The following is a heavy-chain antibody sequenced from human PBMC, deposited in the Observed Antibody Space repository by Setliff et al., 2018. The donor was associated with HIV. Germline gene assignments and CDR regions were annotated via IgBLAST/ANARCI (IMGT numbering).Heavy chain of an antibody. Sequence: PGESLKISCQASGYSFTTLWIAWVRQMPGKGLEWMGMIFPDDSDTRYSPSFQGQVSMSADKSINTAYLQWSSLKASDTAVYYCARSMGFKATTRLDFWGPGTQVTVSS. CDR1: GYSFTTLW. D-gene: IGHD3-10*01. J-gene: IGHJ4*02. CDR3: ARSMGFKATTRLDF. CDR2: IFPDDSDT. V-gene: IGHV5-51*01.